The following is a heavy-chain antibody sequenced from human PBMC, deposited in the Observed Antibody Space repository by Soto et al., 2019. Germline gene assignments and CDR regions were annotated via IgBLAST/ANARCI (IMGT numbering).Heavy chain of an antibody. CDR2: INHSGST. CDR3: ARGQTYYDFWSGPYGMDV. J-gene: IGHJ6*02. CDR1: GGSFSGYY. D-gene: IGHD3-3*01. V-gene: IGHV4-34*01. Sequence: SETLSLTCAVYGGSFSGYYWSWIRQPPGKGLEWIGEINHSGSTNYNPSLKSRVTISVDTSKNQFSLKLSSVTAADAAVYYCARGQTYYDFWSGPYGMDVWGQGTTVTVSS.